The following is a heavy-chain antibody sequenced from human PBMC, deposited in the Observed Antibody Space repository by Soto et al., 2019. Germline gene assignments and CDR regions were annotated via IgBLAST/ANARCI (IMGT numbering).Heavy chain of an antibody. CDR2: MNPNSGNT. D-gene: IGHD6-13*01. CDR1: GYTFTSYD. CDR3: ARRRGSSSRTTPSWFDP. J-gene: IGHJ5*02. Sequence: ASVKVSCKASGYTFTSYDINWVRQATGQGLEWMGWMNPNSGNTGYAQKFQGRVTMTRNTSISTAYMELSGLRSEDTAVYYCARRRGSSSRTTPSWFDPWGQGTLVTVSS. V-gene: IGHV1-8*01.